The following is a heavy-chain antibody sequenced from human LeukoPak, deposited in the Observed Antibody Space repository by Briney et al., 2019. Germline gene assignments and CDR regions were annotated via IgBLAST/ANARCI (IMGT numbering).Heavy chain of an antibody. CDR2: ISSSSSTM. CDR3: ARDPYSGYDLQAFDY. J-gene: IGHJ4*02. V-gene: IGHV3-48*01. Sequence: PGGSLRLSCAASRFTFRRYSMNWVRQAPGKGLGWVSYISSSSSTMYYADSVKGRFTISRDSAKNSLYLQMNSLRVEDTAVYYCARDPYSGYDLQAFDYWGQGTLVTVSS. CDR1: RFTFRRYS. D-gene: IGHD5-12*01.